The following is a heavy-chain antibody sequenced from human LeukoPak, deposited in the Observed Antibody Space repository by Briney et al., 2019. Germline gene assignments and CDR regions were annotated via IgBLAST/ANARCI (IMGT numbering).Heavy chain of an antibody. J-gene: IGHJ4*02. CDR2: INHSGST. CDR1: GGSFSCYY. CDR3: ARGGFWSGYHHFDY. D-gene: IGHD3-3*01. V-gene: IGHV4-34*01. Sequence: SENLSLTCAVYGGSFSCYYWSWIRQPPGKRLYWIGEINHSGSTNYNPSLKSRVTISVDTSKNQFSLKLSSVTAADTAVYYCARGGFWSGYHHFDYWGQGTLVTVSS.